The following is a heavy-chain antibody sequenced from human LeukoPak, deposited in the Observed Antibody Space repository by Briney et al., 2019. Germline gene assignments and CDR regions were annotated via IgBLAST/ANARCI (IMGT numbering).Heavy chain of an antibody. V-gene: IGHV3-21*01. Sequence: GGSLRLSCAASAFSLNAYNMNWVRQAPGKGLEWVSSISYTGTYIYYADSVRGRFTISRDNAKNSLYLQMNSLRAEDTAVYYCARDPYSGSYYGGPYFDYWGQGTLVTVSS. CDR2: ISYTGTYI. J-gene: IGHJ4*02. CDR3: ARDPYSGSYYGGPYFDY. D-gene: IGHD1-26*01. CDR1: AFSLNAYN.